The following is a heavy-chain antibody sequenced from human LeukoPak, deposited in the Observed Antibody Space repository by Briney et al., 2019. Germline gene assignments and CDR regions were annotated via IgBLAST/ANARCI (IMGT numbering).Heavy chain of an antibody. CDR2: IIPIFGTA. J-gene: IGHJ4*02. D-gene: IGHD6-6*01. Sequence: SVKVSCKASGGTFSSYTISWVRQAPGQGLEWMGRIIPIFGTANYAQKFQGRVTITADESTSTAYMELSSLRSEDTAVYYCARALAARTAGYYFDYWGQGTLVTVSS. V-gene: IGHV1-69*13. CDR3: ARALAARTAGYYFDY. CDR1: GGTFSSYT.